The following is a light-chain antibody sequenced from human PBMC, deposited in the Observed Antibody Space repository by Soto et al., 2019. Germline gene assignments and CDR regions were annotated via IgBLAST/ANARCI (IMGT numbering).Light chain of an antibody. CDR2: WAS. CDR1: QSVLYSSNNKNY. V-gene: IGKV4-1*01. CDR3: QQYFSFPST. J-gene: IGKJ1*01. Sequence: DIVMTQSPDSLAVSLGERATINCKSSQSVLYSSNNKNYLAWYQQRPGQPPNLLIYWASTRESGVPDRFSGSASGTDFTLTISSLQAEDVAIYYCQQYFSFPSTFGQGTKVEIK.